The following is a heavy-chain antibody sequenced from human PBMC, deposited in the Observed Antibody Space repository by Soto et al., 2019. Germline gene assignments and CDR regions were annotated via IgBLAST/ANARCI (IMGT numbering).Heavy chain of an antibody. CDR3: ARDRLRGAFDI. CDR1: GFTFSSYS. CDR2: ISSSSSYI. V-gene: IGHV3-21*01. Sequence: VGSLRLSCAASGFTFSSYSMNWVRQAPGKGLEWVSSISSSSSYIYYADSVKGRFTISRDNAKNSLYLQMNSLRAEDTAVYYCARDRLRGAFDIWGQGTMVTVSS. D-gene: IGHD4-17*01. J-gene: IGHJ3*02.